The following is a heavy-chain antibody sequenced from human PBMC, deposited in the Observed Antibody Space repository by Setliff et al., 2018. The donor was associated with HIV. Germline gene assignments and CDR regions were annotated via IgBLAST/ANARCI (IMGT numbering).Heavy chain of an antibody. V-gene: IGHV4-38-2*01. Sequence: SETLSLTCAVSGYSISSGYYWGWIRQPPGKGLEWIGSIYHSGSTYYNPSLKSRVTVSVDTSKNQFSLKLSSVTAADTAVYYCARQYADPEGGILDAFDIWGQGTMVTVSS. D-gene: IGHD1-26*01. CDR2: IYHSGST. CDR3: ARQYADPEGGILDAFDI. J-gene: IGHJ3*02. CDR1: GYSISSGYY.